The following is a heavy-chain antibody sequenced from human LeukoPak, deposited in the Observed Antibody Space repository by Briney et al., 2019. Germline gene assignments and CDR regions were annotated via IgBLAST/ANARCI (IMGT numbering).Heavy chain of an antibody. CDR1: GFTFSSYS. D-gene: IGHD1-26*01. V-gene: IGHV3-21*01. CDR2: ISSSCYI. CDR3: ARAQSEGATDY. Sequence: GGSLRLSCAASGFTFSSYSMNWVRQAPGKGLEWVSSISSSCYIYYADSVKGRFNISRDNAKNSLYLQMNSLRAEDTAVYYCARAQSEGATDYWGQGTLVTVSS. J-gene: IGHJ4*02.